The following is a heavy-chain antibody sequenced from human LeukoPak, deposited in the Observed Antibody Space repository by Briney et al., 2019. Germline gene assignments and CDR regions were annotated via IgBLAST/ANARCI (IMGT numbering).Heavy chain of an antibody. Sequence: GGSLRLSCEASGFTFSNYNMNWVRQAPGKGLEWVSSISSSSSYIYYADSLKGRFTISRDNAKNSLYLQMNSLRAEDTALYYCATSSREGEDSSGWASFDYWGQGTLVTVSS. J-gene: IGHJ4*02. CDR1: GFTFSNYN. CDR3: ATSSREGEDSSGWASFDY. D-gene: IGHD6-19*01. V-gene: IGHV3-21*04. CDR2: ISSSSSYI.